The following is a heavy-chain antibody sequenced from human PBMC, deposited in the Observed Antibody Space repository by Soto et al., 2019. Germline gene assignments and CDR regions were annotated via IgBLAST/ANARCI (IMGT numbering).Heavy chain of an antibody. Sequence: SETLSLTCAVYGGSFSGYYWSWIRQPPGKGLEWIGEINHSGSTNYNPSLKSRVTISVDTSKNQFSLKLSSVTAADTAVYYCARANYPVIAAAGTHPPQYYYGMDVWGQGTTVTVSS. CDR3: ARANYPVIAAAGTHPPQYYYGMDV. V-gene: IGHV4-34*01. CDR1: GGSFSGYY. D-gene: IGHD6-13*01. CDR2: INHSGST. J-gene: IGHJ6*02.